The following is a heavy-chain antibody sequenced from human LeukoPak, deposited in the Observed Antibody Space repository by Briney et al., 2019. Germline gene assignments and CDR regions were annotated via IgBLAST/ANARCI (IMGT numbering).Heavy chain of an antibody. CDR2: FDPEDGEA. D-gene: IGHD2-21*01. CDR3: ESSITKAGGS. Sequence: ASVKVSCKVSGYTLTELSMHWVRQAPGKGLEWMGGFDPEDGEAIFAQKFQGRVTMTEDTSTDTAFMELSSLRSEDTAVYYCESSITKAGGSWGQGTLVTVSS. J-gene: IGHJ5*02. CDR1: GYTLTELS. V-gene: IGHV1-24*01.